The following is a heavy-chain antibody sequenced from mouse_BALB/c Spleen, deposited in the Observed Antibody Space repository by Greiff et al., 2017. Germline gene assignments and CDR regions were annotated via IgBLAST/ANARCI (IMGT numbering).Heavy chain of an antibody. CDR1: GYSFTGYY. CDR3: ARGDFADYYGSRNYFDY. D-gene: IGHD1-1*01. CDR2: INPYNGAT. V-gene: IGHV1-31*01. J-gene: IGHJ2*01. Sequence: VQLQQSGPELVKPGASVKISCKASGYSFTGYYMHWVKQSHVKSLEWIGRINPYNGATSYNQNFKDKASLTVDKSSSTAYMELHSLTSEDSAVYYCARGDFADYYGSRNYFDYWGQGTTLTVSS.